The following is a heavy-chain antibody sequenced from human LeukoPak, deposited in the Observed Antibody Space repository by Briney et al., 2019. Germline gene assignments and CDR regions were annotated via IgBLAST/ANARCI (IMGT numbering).Heavy chain of an antibody. D-gene: IGHD4-17*01. CDR3: ARESGGDYRQFDY. CDR2: IYYSGST. CDR1: GGSISSGGYY. Sequence: SETLSLTCAVSGGSISSGGYYWSWIRQHPGKGLEWIGYIYYSGSTYYNPSLKSRVTISVDTSKNQFSLKLSSVTAADTAVYYCARESGGDYRQFDYWGQGTLVTVSS. V-gene: IGHV4-31*11. J-gene: IGHJ4*02.